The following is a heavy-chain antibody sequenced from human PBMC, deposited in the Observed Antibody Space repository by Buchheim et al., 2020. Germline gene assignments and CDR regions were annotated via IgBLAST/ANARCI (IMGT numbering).Heavy chain of an antibody. J-gene: IGHJ4*02. V-gene: IGHV3-74*01. CDR3: AKDQGPRNYGASDY. CDR1: GFTFSRYW. CDR2: INSDVSST. Sequence: EVQLVESGGGLVQPGGSLRLSCAASGFTFSRYWMHWVRQAPGKGLVWVSRINSDVSSTTYADSVKGRFTISRDNAKNTLYLQMNSLRAEDTAVYYCAKDQGPRNYGASDYWGQGTL. D-gene: IGHD3-10*01.